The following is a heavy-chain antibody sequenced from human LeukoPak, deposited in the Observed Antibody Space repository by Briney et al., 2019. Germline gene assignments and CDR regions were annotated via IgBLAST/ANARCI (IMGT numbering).Heavy chain of an antibody. Sequence: SETLSLTCAVYGGSFSGYYWSWIRQPPGEGLEWIGSIHYTGSTYYNPSLKTRVTINVDTSKNQFSLKLSSVTAADTSVYYCARHERRNYNFWSGPYKTREVYWFDPWGRGTLVTVSS. J-gene: IGHJ5*02. CDR3: ARHERRNYNFWSGPYKTREVYWFDP. V-gene: IGHV4-34*01. CDR1: GGSFSGYY. D-gene: IGHD3-3*01. CDR2: IHYTGST.